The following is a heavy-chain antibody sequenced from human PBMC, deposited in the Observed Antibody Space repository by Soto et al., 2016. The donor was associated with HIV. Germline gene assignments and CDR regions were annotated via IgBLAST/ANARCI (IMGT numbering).Heavy chain of an antibody. CDR3: ARGDYGDNAWWYFDL. D-gene: IGHD4-17*01. J-gene: IGHJ2*01. Sequence: EVQLVESGGTLIQPGGSLRLFCEASEFTFSNYWIHWVRQVPGKGLTWVSRINNDGSITDYVDFVKGRFSIFRDNTKNTVYLQMNRLREEDTAIYYCARGDYGDNAWWYFDLWGRGTLVTV. V-gene: IGHV3-74*01. CDR1: EFTFSNYW. CDR2: INNDGSIT.